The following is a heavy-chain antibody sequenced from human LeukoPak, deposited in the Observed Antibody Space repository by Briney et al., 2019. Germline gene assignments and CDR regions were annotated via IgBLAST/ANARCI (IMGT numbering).Heavy chain of an antibody. J-gene: IGHJ4*02. V-gene: IGHV3-23*01. D-gene: IGHD4-23*01. CDR3: AKHRTTVLSPADF. Sequence: PGGSLRLSCAASGFMFSASAMTWVRQAPGKGVDWVSDTSGSGGVTYYADSVKGRFSISRDNTKSALYLQMNRLKAEDTALYFCAKHRTTVLSPADFWGQGALVTVSS. CDR2: TSGSGGVT. CDR1: GFMFSASA.